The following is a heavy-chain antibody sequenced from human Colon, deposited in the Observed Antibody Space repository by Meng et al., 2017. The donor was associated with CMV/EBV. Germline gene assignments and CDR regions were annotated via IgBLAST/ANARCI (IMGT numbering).Heavy chain of an antibody. CDR1: GFIFSDYN. J-gene: IGHJ4*02. CDR2: ISRRSDDI. D-gene: IGHD1-26*01. V-gene: IGHV3-21*05. Sequence: GGSLRLSCEASGFIFSDYNMNWVRQAPGKGLEWVSYISRRSDDISYADSVKGRFTISRDNAKNSLFLQMNSLRAEDTAVYYCARGIVGATGSYYFDYWGQGTLVTVSS. CDR3: ARGIVGATGSYYFDY.